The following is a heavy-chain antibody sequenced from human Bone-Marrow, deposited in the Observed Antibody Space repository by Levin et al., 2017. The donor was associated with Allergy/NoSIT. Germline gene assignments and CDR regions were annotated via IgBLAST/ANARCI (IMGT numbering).Heavy chain of an antibody. CDR1: GGSFSGYY. Sequence: GSLRLSCAVYGGSFSGYYWSWIRQPPGKGLEWIGEINHSESTNYNPSLKSRVTISVDTSKNQFSLKLSSVTAADTAVYYCARAEIYGGNPNWFDPWGQGTLVTVSS. J-gene: IGHJ5*02. CDR2: INHSEST. V-gene: IGHV4-34*01. D-gene: IGHD4-23*01. CDR3: ARAEIYGGNPNWFDP.